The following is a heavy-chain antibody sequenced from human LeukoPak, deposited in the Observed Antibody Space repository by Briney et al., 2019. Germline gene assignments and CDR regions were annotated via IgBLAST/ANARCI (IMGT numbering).Heavy chain of an antibody. Sequence: PSETLSLTCTVSGGSISSYYWSWIRQPAGKGLEWIGRMYTSGSTNYNPSLKSRVTISVDKSKNQFSLKLSSVTAADTAVYYCAREDSSGYHMPLDYWGQGTLVTVSS. J-gene: IGHJ4*02. V-gene: IGHV4-4*07. CDR2: MYTSGST. CDR3: AREDSSGYHMPLDY. CDR1: GGSISSYY. D-gene: IGHD3-22*01.